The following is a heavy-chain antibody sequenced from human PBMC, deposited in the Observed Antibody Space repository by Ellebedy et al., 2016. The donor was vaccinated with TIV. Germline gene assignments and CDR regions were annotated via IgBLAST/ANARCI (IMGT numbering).Heavy chain of an antibody. V-gene: IGHV3-13*01. Sequence: GGPLRLSCAASGFTFRSYDMHWVRQATGKGLEWVSAIGTAGDTYYPGSVKGRFTISRENAKSSLYLQMNSLRAEDTAVYYCARVRFGDTAVDYWGQGTLVTVSS. CDR1: GFTFRSYD. D-gene: IGHD5-18*01. CDR2: IGTAGDT. CDR3: ARVRFGDTAVDY. J-gene: IGHJ4*02.